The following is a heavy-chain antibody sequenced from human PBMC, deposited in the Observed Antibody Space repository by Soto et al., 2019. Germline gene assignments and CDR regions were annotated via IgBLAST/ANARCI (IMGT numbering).Heavy chain of an antibody. V-gene: IGHV3-9*01. CDR1: GFTFDDYA. J-gene: IGHJ6*02. CDR3: AKDRSSGSYPFYYYGMGV. CDR2: ISWNSGSI. D-gene: IGHD3-10*01. Sequence: LRLSCAASGFTFDDYAMHWVRQAPGKGLEWVSGISWNSGSIGYADSVKGRFTISRDNAKNSLYLQMNSLRAEDTALYYCAKDRSSGSYPFYYYGMGVWGQGTTVTVSS.